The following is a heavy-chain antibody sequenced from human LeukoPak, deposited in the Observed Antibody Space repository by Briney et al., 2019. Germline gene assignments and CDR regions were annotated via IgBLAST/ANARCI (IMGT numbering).Heavy chain of an antibody. CDR3: ARGRIAAAGTLIGYYFDF. Sequence: SGGPLSLSCAASGFTFSSYTTHWVRQSPGKGLEWVAMISHDGSSQYYADSVKGRFTISRDNSKNTLYLKMSSLRAEDTAVFYCARGRIAAAGTLIGYYFDFWGQGTLVTVSS. D-gene: IGHD6-13*01. CDR2: ISHDGSSQ. J-gene: IGHJ4*02. CDR1: GFTFSSYT. V-gene: IGHV3-30*04.